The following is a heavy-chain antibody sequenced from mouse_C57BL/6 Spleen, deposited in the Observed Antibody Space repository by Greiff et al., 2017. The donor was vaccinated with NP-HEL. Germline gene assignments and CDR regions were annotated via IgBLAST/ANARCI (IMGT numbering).Heavy chain of an antibody. V-gene: IGHV5-12*01. J-gene: IGHJ2*01. CDR1: GFTFSDYY. CDR3: ARRRGYYFDY. Sequence: EVHLVESGGGLVQPGGSLKLSCAASGFTFSDYYMYWVRQTPEKRLEWVAYISNGGGSTYYPDTVKGRFTISRDNAKNTLYLQMSRLKSEDTAMYYCARRRGYYFDYWGQGTTLTVSS. CDR2: ISNGGGST.